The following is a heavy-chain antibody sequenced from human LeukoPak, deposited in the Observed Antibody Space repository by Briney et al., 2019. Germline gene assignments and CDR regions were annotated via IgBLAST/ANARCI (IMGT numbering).Heavy chain of an antibody. D-gene: IGHD1-26*01. CDR1: GFTFSDYY. CDR2: ISSSTYT. V-gene: IGHV3-11*03. CDR3: ARISGSYVFDY. Sequence: PGGSLRLSCAASGFTFSDYYMSWIRQAPGKGLEWISYISSSTYTNYADSVKGRFTISRDNAKNSMYLQMNSLRAEDMAVYYCARISGSYVFDYWGQGTLVTISS. J-gene: IGHJ4*02.